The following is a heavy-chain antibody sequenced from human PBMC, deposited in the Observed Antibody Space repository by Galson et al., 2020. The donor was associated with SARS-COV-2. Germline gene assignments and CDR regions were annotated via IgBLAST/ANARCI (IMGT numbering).Heavy chain of an antibody. D-gene: IGHD2-15*01. Sequence: GGSLRLSCGASSFTFSNYWMTWVRQAPGKGLEWVAHIKQDGSATYYVDPVKGRFTISRDNAKNSLYLQMNSLRDDDTAVYYCAMALEYGGNCFLEYWGQGTLVTVSS. CDR1: SFTFSNYW. J-gene: IGHJ4*02. V-gene: IGHV3-7*04. CDR3: AMALEYGGNCFLEY. CDR2: IKQDGSAT.